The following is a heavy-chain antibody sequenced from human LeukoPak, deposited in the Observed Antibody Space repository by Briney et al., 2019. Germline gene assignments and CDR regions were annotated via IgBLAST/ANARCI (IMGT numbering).Heavy chain of an antibody. D-gene: IGHD5-24*01. CDR1: GFTFSTSW. V-gene: IGHV3-7*01. J-gene: IGHJ4*02. Sequence: GGSVRLSCVDSGFTFSTSWMAWVRQAPGKGLEWVANIKEDGSSKTYVGSVRGRFTVSRDNPKKSVYLEMNSLRAEDTAIYYCARDRAYNRFDYWGQGTLVTVSS. CDR3: ARDRAYNRFDY. CDR2: IKEDGSSK.